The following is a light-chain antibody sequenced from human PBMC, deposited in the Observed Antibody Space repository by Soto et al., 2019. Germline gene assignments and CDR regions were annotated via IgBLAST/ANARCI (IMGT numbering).Light chain of an antibody. CDR2: RAS. V-gene: IGKV3-15*01. Sequence: EIVLTRSPATLSVSPGEVATLSCRASQSVSSNLAWYQQKPGQAPRLLIYRASIRATGVAARFSGSGSGTEFTLTISSLQSEDVSIYFCQHYNNWPHTFGEGTKVDIK. CDR1: QSVSSN. J-gene: IGKJ4*01. CDR3: QHYNNWPHT.